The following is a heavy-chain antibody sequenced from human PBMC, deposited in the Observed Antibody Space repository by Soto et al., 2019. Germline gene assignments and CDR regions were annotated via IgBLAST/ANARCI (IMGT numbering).Heavy chain of an antibody. CDR2: VYTSGNT. V-gene: IGHV4-4*07. D-gene: IGHD3-10*01. CDR1: GDSFSGYY. Sequence: QVQLQESGPGLVKPSDTLSLTCTVSGDSFSGYYWSWIRQPAGKGLEWIGRVYTSGNTDYNPSLTSRVTVSVDTSKNQFSLKLRFVTAADTAVYYCAREEASEGSGWFDPWGQGTLVTVSS. J-gene: IGHJ5*02. CDR3: AREEASEGSGWFDP.